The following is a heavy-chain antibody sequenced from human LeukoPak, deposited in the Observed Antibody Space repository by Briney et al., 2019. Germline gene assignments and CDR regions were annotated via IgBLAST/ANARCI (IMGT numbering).Heavy chain of an antibody. Sequence: SETLSLTCTVSGGSISSYYWSWIQQPPGKGLEWIGYIYYSGSTNYNPSLKSRVTISVDTSKNQFSLKLSSVTAADTAVYYCARGGGYPFNWFDPWGQGTLVTVSS. CDR2: IYYSGST. V-gene: IGHV4-59*01. J-gene: IGHJ5*02. CDR3: ARGGGYPFNWFDP. CDR1: GGSISSYY. D-gene: IGHD2-15*01.